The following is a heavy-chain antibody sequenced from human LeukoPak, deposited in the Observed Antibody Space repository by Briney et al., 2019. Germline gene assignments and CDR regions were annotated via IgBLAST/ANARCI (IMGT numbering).Heavy chain of an antibody. Sequence: ASVKVSCKASGYTFTGYYMHWVRQAPGQGLEWMGWIYPNSGGTNYAQKFQGRVTMTRDTSISTAYMELSRLRSDDTAVYYCARVDTGYSSSLNWFDPWGQGTLVTVSS. V-gene: IGHV1-2*02. CDR2: IYPNSGGT. J-gene: IGHJ5*02. CDR3: ARVDTGYSSSLNWFDP. CDR1: GYTFTGYY. D-gene: IGHD6-13*01.